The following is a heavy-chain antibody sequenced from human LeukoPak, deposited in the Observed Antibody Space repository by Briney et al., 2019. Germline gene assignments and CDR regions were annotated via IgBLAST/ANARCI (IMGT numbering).Heavy chain of an antibody. V-gene: IGHV3-30*03. CDR3: VRPMTTTRNFEH. D-gene: IGHD1-1*01. Sequence: GRSLRLSCAASGFTFSSQPMHWVRQTPGKGLEWVALISFDGKNKFYGDSVIGRFTISRDNTKNTVFLQMNSLRAEDMGVYYCVRPMTTTRNFEHWGQGTLVTVSS. CDR1: GFTFSSQP. CDR2: ISFDGKNK. J-gene: IGHJ4*02.